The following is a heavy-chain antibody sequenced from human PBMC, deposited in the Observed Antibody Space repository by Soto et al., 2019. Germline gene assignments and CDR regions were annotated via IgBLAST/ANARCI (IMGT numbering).Heavy chain of an antibody. Sequence: ETLSLTCTVPAGSITSIGYYWGCIRQPPGKGLEWIGSIYYTGSTYYNPSLESRVPISVDTSKNHSSLKLSSVTAADTAVYYCVRHLNSYENSWSDPWGQGTLVTSPQ. CDR1: AGSITSIGYY. D-gene: IGHD5-18*01. CDR2: IYYTGST. J-gene: IGHJ5*02. V-gene: IGHV4-39*01. CDR3: VRHLNSYENSWSDP.